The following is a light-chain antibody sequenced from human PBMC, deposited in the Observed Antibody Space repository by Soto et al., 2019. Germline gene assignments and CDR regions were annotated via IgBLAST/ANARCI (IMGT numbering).Light chain of an antibody. CDR2: GNN. V-gene: IGLV1-40*01. CDR1: SANIGAAYN. J-gene: IGLJ1*01. Sequence: QFVLTQPPSVSGAPGQRVTISRTGSSANIGAAYNVDWYQQLPGTAPKLLIYGNNSRPSGVPARFSGSKSGTSASLAIAGLQAEDEGDYYCQSYDSSLSGYVFGTGTKLTVL. CDR3: QSYDSSLSGYV.